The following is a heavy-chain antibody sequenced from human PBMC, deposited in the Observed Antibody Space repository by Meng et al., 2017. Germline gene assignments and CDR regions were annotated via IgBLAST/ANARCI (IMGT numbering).Heavy chain of an antibody. CDR3: ATSISGWYYFNF. D-gene: IGHD6-19*01. CDR1: GGSIRGSTYY. J-gene: IGHJ4*02. Sequence: QLHLQESGSGLVKPSEAMSHTCIVSGGSIRGSTYYWGWIRQPPGKGLEWIGSISDSGNTDYSPSLRSRVTISVDTSKNQFSLKLTSVAAADMAVYYCATSISGWYYFNFWGQGTLVTVSS. CDR2: ISDSGNT. V-gene: IGHV4-39*01.